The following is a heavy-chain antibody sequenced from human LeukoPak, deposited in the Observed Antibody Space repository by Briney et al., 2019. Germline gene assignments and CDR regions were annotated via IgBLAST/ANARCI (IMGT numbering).Heavy chain of an antibody. V-gene: IGHV4-59*12. CDR1: DDSITMYY. CDR2: VDHTGST. Sequence: SETLSLTCSVSDDSITMYYWTWIRQPPGKGLEWIGYVDHTGSTNFNPSLNGRVSISVDTSKNQFSLKLSSVTAADTAVYYCARRNDYGVYYWGQGTLVTVSS. J-gene: IGHJ4*02. CDR3: ARRNDYGVYY. D-gene: IGHD4-17*01.